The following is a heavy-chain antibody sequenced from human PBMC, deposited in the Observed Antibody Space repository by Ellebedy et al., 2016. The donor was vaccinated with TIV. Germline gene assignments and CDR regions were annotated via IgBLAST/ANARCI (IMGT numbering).Heavy chain of an antibody. D-gene: IGHD6-13*01. J-gene: IGHJ4*02. Sequence: GESLKISCAASGFTFSSYWMHWARQAPGKGLVWVSRISSEGSTTTYADSARGRFTISRDNTKASLYLQMHSLRVEDTALYYCVRALAAAASYWGQGTLVTVSS. CDR2: ISSEGSTT. CDR1: GFTFSSYW. V-gene: IGHV3-74*03. CDR3: VRALAAAASY.